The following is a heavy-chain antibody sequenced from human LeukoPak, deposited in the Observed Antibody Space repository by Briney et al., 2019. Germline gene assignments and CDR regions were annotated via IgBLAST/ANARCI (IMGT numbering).Heavy chain of an antibody. Sequence: ASVKVSCKASGGTFSSYAISWVRQAPGQGLEWMGRIIPIFGTANYAQKFQGRVTITADESTSTAYMELSSLRSEDTAVYYCARGAGYCGGDCYIRGTAFDIWGQGTMVTVSS. D-gene: IGHD2-21*01. CDR3: ARGAGYCGGDCYIRGTAFDI. CDR2: IIPIFGTA. V-gene: IGHV1-69*15. J-gene: IGHJ3*02. CDR1: GGTFSSYA.